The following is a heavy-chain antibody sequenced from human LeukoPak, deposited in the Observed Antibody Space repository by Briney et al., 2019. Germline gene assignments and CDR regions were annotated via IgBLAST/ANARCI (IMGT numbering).Heavy chain of an antibody. D-gene: IGHD6-19*01. CDR3: VRNLAVAGTCFDS. CDR2: IKQDGSDR. J-gene: IGHJ4*02. V-gene: IGHV3-7*03. CDR1: GFTFRDYW. Sequence: GGSLRLSCAASGFTFRDYWMSWVRQVPGTGLEWVANIKQDGSDRNYVTSVRGRFTISRDNAESSLYLQMNSLRAEDTAVYYCVRNLAVAGTCFDSWGQGTLVTVSS.